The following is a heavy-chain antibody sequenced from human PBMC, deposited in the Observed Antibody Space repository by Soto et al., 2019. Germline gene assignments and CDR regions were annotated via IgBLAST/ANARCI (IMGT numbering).Heavy chain of an antibody. J-gene: IGHJ5*02. CDR1: GGSISSGGYY. V-gene: IGHV4-31*03. CDR3: ARARFGSSDWFDP. CDR2: IYYSGST. D-gene: IGHD3-10*01. Sequence: QVQLQESGPGLVKPSQTLSLTCTVSGGSISSGGYYWSWIRQHPGKGLEWIGYIYYSGSTYYNPSLKSRVTISVDTSKNQFSLKLSPVTAADTAVYYCARARFGSSDWFDPWGQGTLVTVSS.